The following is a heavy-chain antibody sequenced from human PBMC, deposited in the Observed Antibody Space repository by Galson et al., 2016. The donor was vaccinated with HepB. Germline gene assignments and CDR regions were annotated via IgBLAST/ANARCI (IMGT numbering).Heavy chain of an antibody. D-gene: IGHD6-6*01. CDR2: IYYSGST. V-gene: IGHV4-39*01. CDR3: ARLPSSSSMIDS. Sequence: SETLSLTCSVSGDSISSTSYFWGWIRQPPGKGLEWIGTIYYSGSTYYNPSLKSRVTISVDTSKNQFSLKPTSVTASDTAIYYCARLPSSSSMIDSWGQGTLVTVSS. J-gene: IGHJ4*02. CDR1: GDSISSTSYF.